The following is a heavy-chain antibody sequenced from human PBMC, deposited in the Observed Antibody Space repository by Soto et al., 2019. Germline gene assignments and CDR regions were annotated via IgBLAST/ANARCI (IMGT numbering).Heavy chain of an antibody. CDR2: INAYNGNT. CDR1: GYTFTSYD. D-gene: IGHD2-15*01. V-gene: IGHV1-18*01. J-gene: IGHJ4*02. CDR3: AKSGGCYFAIDS. Sequence: ASVKVSCKASGYTFTSYDITWVRQAPRQGPEWMGWINAYNGNTNYAQKLQGRVTMTTDTSTSTAYMALRSLRSDDTALYYCAKSGGCYFAIDSWGQGTLVTVSS.